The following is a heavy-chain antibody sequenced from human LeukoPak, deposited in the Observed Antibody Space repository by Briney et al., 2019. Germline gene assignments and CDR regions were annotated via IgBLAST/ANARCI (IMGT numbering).Heavy chain of an antibody. Sequence: GGSLRLSCAASGFTFSSYWMSWVRQAPGKRLEWVANIKQDGSEKYYVDTVKGRFTISRDNAKNSLYLQMNSLRAEDTAVYYCAREPGGYFDWLLPLDYWGQGTLVTVSS. V-gene: IGHV3-7*01. CDR1: GFTFSSYW. J-gene: IGHJ4*02. CDR2: IKQDGSEK. CDR3: AREPGGYFDWLLPLDY. D-gene: IGHD3-9*01.